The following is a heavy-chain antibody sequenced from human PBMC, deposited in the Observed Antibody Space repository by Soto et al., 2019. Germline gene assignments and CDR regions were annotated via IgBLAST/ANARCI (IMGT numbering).Heavy chain of an antibody. CDR3: ARVAGSPDC. D-gene: IGHD3-10*01. J-gene: IGHJ4*02. Sequence: QVQLVQSGPEVKKPGASVKVSCKASGYTFTTYDFNWVRQAPGQGLEWMGWLNPKSGMTGSAQKFQGRVTMTRASSISTVYRELSSLRSEDTAVYYCARVAGSPDCWGQGTLFTVSS. CDR2: LNPKSGMT. CDR1: GYTFTTYD. V-gene: IGHV1-8*01.